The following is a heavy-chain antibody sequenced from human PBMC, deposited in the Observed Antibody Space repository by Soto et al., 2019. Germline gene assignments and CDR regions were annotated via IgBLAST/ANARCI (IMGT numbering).Heavy chain of an antibody. CDR1: GFTFSSYG. CDR2: IWYDGSNK. V-gene: IGHV3-33*01. Sequence: GGSLRLSCAASGFTFSSYGMHWVRQAPGKGLEWVAVIWYDGSNKYYADPVKGRFTISRDNSKNTLYLQMNSLRAEDTAVYYCARDRLKASGHALDYWGQGTLVTVSS. CDR3: ARDRLKASGHALDY. D-gene: IGHD2-21*01. J-gene: IGHJ4*02.